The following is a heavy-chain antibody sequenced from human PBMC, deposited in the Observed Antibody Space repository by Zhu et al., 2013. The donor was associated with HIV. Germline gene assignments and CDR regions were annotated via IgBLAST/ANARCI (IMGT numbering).Heavy chain of an antibody. V-gene: IGHV1-46*01. Sequence: QAHLVQSGAEVVEPGASMKVSCKASGYSFSDYYMHWVRQAPGQGLEWVGCINPNGGTITYAQKFQGRLTLTTDTSTSTAYMDLAYLISEDTALYYCAISLPASYSMQYFEFWGQGTLVTVPS. CDR3: AISLPASYSMQYFEF. CDR1: GYSFSDYY. J-gene: IGHJ4*02. CDR2: INPNGGTI. D-gene: IGHD3-10*01.